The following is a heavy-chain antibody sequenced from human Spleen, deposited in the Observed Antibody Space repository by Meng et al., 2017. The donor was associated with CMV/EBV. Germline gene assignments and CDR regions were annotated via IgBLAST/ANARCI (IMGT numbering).Heavy chain of an antibody. D-gene: IGHD2-15*01. V-gene: IGHV3-30*04. CDR3: VRDARLILPEDIGTQYWAKNWFDR. J-gene: IGHJ5*02. Sequence: GGSLRLSCAASGFTFSSYPMHWVRQAPGKGLEWVALISYDEENKFDADSVKGRFIISRDNSKNTLYLQMSGLRNEDTAVYYCVRDARLILPEDIGTQYWAKNWFDRWGQGTLVTVSS. CDR1: GFTFSSYP. CDR2: ISYDEENK.